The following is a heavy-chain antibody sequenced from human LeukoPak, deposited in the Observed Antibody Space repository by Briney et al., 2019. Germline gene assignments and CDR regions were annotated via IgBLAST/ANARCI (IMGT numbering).Heavy chain of an antibody. V-gene: IGHV1-24*01. J-gene: IGHJ5*02. CDR2: FDPEDGET. D-gene: IGHD2-15*01. CDR3: ATDLICPRGYCSGGSWETP. CDR1: GYTLTELS. Sequence: GASVKVSCKVSGYTLTELSMHWVRQAPGKGLEWMGGFDPEDGETIYAQKFQGRVTMTEDTSTDTAYMELSSVRSEDTAVYYCATDLICPRGYCSGGSWETPWGQGTLVTVSS.